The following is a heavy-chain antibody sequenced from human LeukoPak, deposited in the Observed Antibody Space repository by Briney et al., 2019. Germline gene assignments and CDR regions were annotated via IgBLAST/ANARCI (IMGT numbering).Heavy chain of an antibody. CDR2: IYSGDTTA. D-gene: IGHD6-19*01. CDR1: GFTFSSYE. Sequence: GGSLRLSCAGSGFTFSSYETNWVRQAPGRGLEWISYIYSGDTTAYYADSVRGRFTISRDNAKNTLYLQMNGLTAEDTAVYYCARISRIAVDSFDFWGQGTLVTVSS. J-gene: IGHJ4*02. V-gene: IGHV3-48*03. CDR3: ARISRIAVDSFDF.